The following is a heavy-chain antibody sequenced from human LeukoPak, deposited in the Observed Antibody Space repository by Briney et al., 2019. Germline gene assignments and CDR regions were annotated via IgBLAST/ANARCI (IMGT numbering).Heavy chain of an antibody. Sequence: ASVKVSCKASGYTFPNYDINWVRQAPGQGLEWMGWMNFNSGNTGYAQKFQGRVTMTTNTAISTVYMELSSLKSEDTAIYYCAKVGLGNTAIHIWGQGTMVTVSS. V-gene: IGHV1-8*01. CDR1: GYTFPNYD. D-gene: IGHD5-18*01. J-gene: IGHJ3*02. CDR3: AKVGLGNTAIHI. CDR2: MNFNSGNT.